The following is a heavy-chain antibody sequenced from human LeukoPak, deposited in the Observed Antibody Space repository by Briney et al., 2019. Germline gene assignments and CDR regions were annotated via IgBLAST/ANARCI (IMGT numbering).Heavy chain of an antibody. J-gene: IGHJ4*02. CDR3: ARDGEWELLRERGWCYFDY. Sequence: PGGSLRLPCAASGFTFSSYAMHWVRQAPGKGLEWVAVISYDGSNKYYADSVKGRFTISRDNSKNTLYLQMNSLRAEDTAVYYCARDGEWELLRERGWCYFDYWGQGTLVTVSS. D-gene: IGHD1-26*01. CDR1: GFTFSSYA. CDR2: ISYDGSNK. V-gene: IGHV3-30-3*01.